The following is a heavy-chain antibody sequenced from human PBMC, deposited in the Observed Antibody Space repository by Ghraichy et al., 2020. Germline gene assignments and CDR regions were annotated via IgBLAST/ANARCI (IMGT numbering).Heavy chain of an antibody. CDR1: GGSITSANYY. CDR3: ARVRDGYNLDL. Sequence: SETLSLTCSVSGGSITSANYYWSWIRQHPGEGLEWIGYIYYSGNTYYNPSLKNRATISVDTSKNQFSLKLISVSAADTAVYYCARVRDGYNLDLWGQGTLGVVAS. D-gene: IGHD5-24*01. CDR2: IYYSGNT. J-gene: IGHJ4*02. V-gene: IGHV4-31*03.